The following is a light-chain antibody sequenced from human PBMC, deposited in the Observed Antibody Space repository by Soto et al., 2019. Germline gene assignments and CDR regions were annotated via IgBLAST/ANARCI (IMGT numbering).Light chain of an antibody. J-gene: IGLJ3*02. Sequence: QSVLTQPPSVSGSPGQSVTISCTGTSSDVGGYNRVSWYKQPPGTAPKLMISAVSNRPSGVPARFSGSRSGNTAPLIISGLQEEYEADYYCGSYTSSSTWVFGGGAQLTVL. CDR2: AVS. V-gene: IGLV2-18*02. CDR1: SSDVGGYNR. CDR3: GSYTSSSTWV.